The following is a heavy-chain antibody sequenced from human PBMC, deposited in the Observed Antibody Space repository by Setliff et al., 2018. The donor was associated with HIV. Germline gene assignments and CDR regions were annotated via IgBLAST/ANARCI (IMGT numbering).Heavy chain of an antibody. CDR2: IYTSGST. CDR1: GGSISSGTYY. D-gene: IGHD1-26*01. J-gene: IGHJ6*02. Sequence: SETLSLTCTVSGGSISSGTYYWSRIRQPAGKGLEWIGRIYTSGSTNYNPSLKTRVTLSVDTSKNQFSLRLSSVTAADTAVYYCARGYSGYVGFTSMDVWGQGTTVTVSS. CDR3: ARGYSGYVGFTSMDV. V-gene: IGHV4-61*02.